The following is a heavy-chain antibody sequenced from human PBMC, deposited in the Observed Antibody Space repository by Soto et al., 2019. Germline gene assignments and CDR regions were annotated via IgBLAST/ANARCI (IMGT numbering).Heavy chain of an antibody. D-gene: IGHD2-2*02. V-gene: IGHV4-31*03. CDR1: GGSISSGGYY. Sequence: SETLSLTCTVSGGSISSGGYYWSWIRQHPGKGLERIGYIYYSGSTYYNPSLKSRVTISVDTSKNQFSLKLSSVTAADTAVYYCARLRTHVYCSSTSCYTLWYFDYWGQGTLVTVSS. J-gene: IGHJ4*02. CDR3: ARLRTHVYCSSTSCYTLWYFDY. CDR2: IYYSGST.